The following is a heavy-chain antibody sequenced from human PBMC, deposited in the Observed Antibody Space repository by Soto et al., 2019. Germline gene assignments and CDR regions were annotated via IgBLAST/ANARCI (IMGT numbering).Heavy chain of an antibody. J-gene: IGHJ1*01. CDR2: ISGSGGST. Sequence: GGSLRLSCAAXGFTFSSYAMSWVRQAPGKGLEWVSAISGSGGSTYYADSVKGRFTISRDNSKNTLYLQMNSLRAEDTAVYYCAKAXKWLQLQHWGQGTLVTVSS. V-gene: IGHV3-23*01. D-gene: IGHD5-12*01. CDR1: GFTFSSYA. CDR3: AKAXKWLQLQH.